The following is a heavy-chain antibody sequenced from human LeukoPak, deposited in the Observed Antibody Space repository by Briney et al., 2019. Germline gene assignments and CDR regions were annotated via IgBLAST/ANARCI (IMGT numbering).Heavy chain of an antibody. V-gene: IGHV3-30*03. Sequence: HPGGSLRLSCAASGFTFSSYGMHWVRQAPGKGLEWVAVISYDGSNKYYADSVKGRFTISRDNSKNTLYLQMNSLRAEDTAVYYCARDWRHCSSTSCYDAFDIWGQGTMVTVSS. CDR2: ISYDGSNK. CDR1: GFTFSSYG. J-gene: IGHJ3*02. CDR3: ARDWRHCSSTSCYDAFDI. D-gene: IGHD2-2*01.